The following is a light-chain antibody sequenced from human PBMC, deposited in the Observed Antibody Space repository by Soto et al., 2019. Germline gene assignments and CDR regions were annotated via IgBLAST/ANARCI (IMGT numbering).Light chain of an antibody. CDR3: SSYISSSTRHVV. CDR2: EVS. CDR1: SSDVGGYNY. Sequence: QSALTQPASVSGSPGQSITISCSGTSSDVGGYNYVSWYQQHPLKAPKLMIYEVSNRPSGVSNRFSGSKSGNTASLTISGLQAEDEADYYCSSYISSSTRHVVFGGGTKLTVL. V-gene: IGLV2-14*01. J-gene: IGLJ2*01.